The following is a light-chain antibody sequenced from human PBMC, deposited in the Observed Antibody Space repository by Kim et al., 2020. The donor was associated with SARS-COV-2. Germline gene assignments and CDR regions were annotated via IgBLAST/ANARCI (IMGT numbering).Light chain of an antibody. Sequence: LRQTVKITCQGDSISSYYASWYQPKPGQAPVVVIYGKNNRLSGIPDRLSGSSSGHTASLTTTGAQAEDEADYYCNSRDSRTNLLVFGGGTQLTVL. CDR2: GKN. J-gene: IGLJ2*01. CDR1: SISSYY. V-gene: IGLV3-19*01. CDR3: NSRDSRTNLLV.